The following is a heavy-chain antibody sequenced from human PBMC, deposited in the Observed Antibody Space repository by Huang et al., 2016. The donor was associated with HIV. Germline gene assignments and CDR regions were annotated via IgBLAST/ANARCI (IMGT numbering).Heavy chain of an antibody. D-gene: IGHD6-19*01. CDR3: ARDTTTVAGLDF. CDR1: GFTFRDHP. J-gene: IGHJ4*02. Sequence: QVQLVESGGGVVQPGRSLRLSCAVSGFTFRDHPMHWVRQAQGKGLEWVAVISFDGRNKFYADVVRGRFTISRDNSKNILYLQLNSLTPADTSIYYCARDTTTVAGLDFWGQGALVTVSS. CDR2: ISFDGRNK. V-gene: IGHV3-30*04.